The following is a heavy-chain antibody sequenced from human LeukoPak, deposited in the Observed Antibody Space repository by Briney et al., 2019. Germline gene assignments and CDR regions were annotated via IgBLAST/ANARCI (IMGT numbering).Heavy chain of an antibody. Sequence: GGSLRLSCAASGFTFSSYGMHWVRQAPGKGLEWVAFIRYDGSNKYYADSVKGRFTISRDNAKNSLYLQMNSLRAEDTAVYYCARDFDIVVVPAASSAFDIWGQGTMVTVSS. D-gene: IGHD2-2*01. V-gene: IGHV3-30*02. CDR3: ARDFDIVVVPAASSAFDI. CDR1: GFTFSSYG. J-gene: IGHJ3*02. CDR2: IRYDGSNK.